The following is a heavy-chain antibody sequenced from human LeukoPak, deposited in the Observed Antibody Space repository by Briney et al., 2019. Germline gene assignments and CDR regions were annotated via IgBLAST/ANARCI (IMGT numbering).Heavy chain of an antibody. Sequence: GGSLRLSCTASGFTFSSHAMSWVRQAPGKGLEWVSSISTTSYYIYYADSVKGRFTISRDNAKNSLYLQMNSLRAEDTAVYYCARGGVSGRYDYWGQGTLVTVSS. V-gene: IGHV3-21*06. J-gene: IGHJ4*02. CDR1: GFTFSSHA. D-gene: IGHD3-10*01. CDR2: ISTTSYYI. CDR3: ARGGVSGRYDY.